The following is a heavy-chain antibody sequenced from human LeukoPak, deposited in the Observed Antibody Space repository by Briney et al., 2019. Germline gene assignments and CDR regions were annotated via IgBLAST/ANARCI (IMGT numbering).Heavy chain of an antibody. CDR3: ARDPSVTIFGVVTYFDY. CDR1: GGSISSYY. Sequence: PSETLSLTCTVSGGSISSYYWSWIRQPPGKGLEWIGSIYHSGSTYYNPSLKSRVTISVDMSKNQFSLKLSSVTAADTAEYYCARDPSVTIFGVVTYFDYWGQGTLVTVSS. CDR2: IYHSGST. V-gene: IGHV4-38-2*02. D-gene: IGHD3-3*01. J-gene: IGHJ4*02.